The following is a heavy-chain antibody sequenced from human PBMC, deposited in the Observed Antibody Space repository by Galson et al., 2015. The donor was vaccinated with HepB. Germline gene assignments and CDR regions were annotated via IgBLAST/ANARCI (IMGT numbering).Heavy chain of an antibody. CDR3: AREYVWGSYRYNDY. D-gene: IGHD3-16*02. CDR2: ISSSSSYT. V-gene: IGHV3-11*06. CDR1: TFSDCA. J-gene: IGHJ4*02. Sequence: TFSDCAMSWIRQAPGKGLEWVSYISSSSSYTNYADSVKGRFTISRDNAKNSLYLQMNSLRAEDTAVYYCAREYVWGSYRYNDYWGRGTLVTVSS.